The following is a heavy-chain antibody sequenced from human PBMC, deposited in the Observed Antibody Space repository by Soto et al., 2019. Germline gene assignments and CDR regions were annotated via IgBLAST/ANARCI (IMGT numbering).Heavy chain of an antibody. J-gene: IGHJ6*02. D-gene: IGHD3-22*01. CDR2: ISPYDDNT. V-gene: IGHV1-18*01. CDR1: GYSFNSYG. CDR3: ARGGYYDSSGSRNYHYYGMDA. Sequence: QVQLVQSGSEVKKPGASVKVSCKASGYSFNSYGISWVRQAPGQGLEWLGWISPYDDNTKYAQSLQGRVTMTTDTSTRTAYRELRSLRSDDTAVYYCARGGYYDSSGSRNYHYYGMDAWGQGTTVTVS.